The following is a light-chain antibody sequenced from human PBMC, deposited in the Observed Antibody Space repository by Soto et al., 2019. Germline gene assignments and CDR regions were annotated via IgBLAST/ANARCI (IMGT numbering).Light chain of an antibody. J-gene: IGLJ2*01. CDR1: SGHSNYA. Sequence: QPALTQSPSASASLGASVKLTCTLSSGHSNYAIAWHQQQSEKGPRYLMKLNSDGSHSKGDGIPDRFSGSSSGAERDLTISSLQSEDEADYYCQTWGSGIVVFGGGTKLTVL. V-gene: IGLV4-69*01. CDR3: QTWGSGIVV. CDR2: LNSDGSH.